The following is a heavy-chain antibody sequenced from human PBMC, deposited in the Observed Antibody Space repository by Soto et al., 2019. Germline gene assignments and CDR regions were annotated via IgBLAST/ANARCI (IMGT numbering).Heavy chain of an antibody. Sequence: GASVKVSCKASGYTFTSYGISWVRQAPGQGLEWMGWISAYNGNTNYAQKLQGRVTMTTDTSTSTAYMELRSLRSYDTAVYYCARGMQSGSYYYYYYGMDVWGQGTTVTVSS. CDR1: GYTFTSYG. D-gene: IGHD1-26*01. CDR3: ARGMQSGSYYYYYYGMDV. V-gene: IGHV1-18*04. J-gene: IGHJ6*02. CDR2: ISAYNGNT.